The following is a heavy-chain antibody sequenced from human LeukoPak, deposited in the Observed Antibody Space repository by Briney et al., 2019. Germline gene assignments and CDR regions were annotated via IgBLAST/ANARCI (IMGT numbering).Heavy chain of an antibody. J-gene: IGHJ6*03. CDR1: GGSISNHY. V-gene: IGHV4-59*11. CDR3: ARVGHRSAYYYYYYMDV. CDR2: IYYSGST. Sequence: SGTLSLTCTVSGGSISNHYWSWIRQPPGKGLEWIGYIYYSGSTNYNPSLKSRVTISVDTSKNQFSLKLSSVTAADTAVYYCARVGHRSAYYYYYYMDVWGKGTTVTVSS. D-gene: IGHD2-15*01.